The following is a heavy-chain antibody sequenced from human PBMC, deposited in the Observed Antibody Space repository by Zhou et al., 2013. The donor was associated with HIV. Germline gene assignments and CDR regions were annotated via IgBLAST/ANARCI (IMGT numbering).Heavy chain of an antibody. D-gene: IGHD3-10*01. CDR2: ISGYNGDT. CDR3: ARGRSSGRFGELNY. J-gene: IGHJ4*02. V-gene: IGHV1-18*01. Sequence: QVQLVQSGAEVKKAGSSVRVSCKTAGGTFNSNGITWVRQAPGQGLEWMGWISGYNGDTDYAQKIQDRVTMTTDTSTSTAYMELRSLRSDDTAVYYCARGRSSGRFGELNYWGQGTLVTVSP. CDR1: GGTFNSNG.